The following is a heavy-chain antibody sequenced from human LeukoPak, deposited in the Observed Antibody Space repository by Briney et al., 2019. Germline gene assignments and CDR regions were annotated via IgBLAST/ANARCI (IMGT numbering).Heavy chain of an antibody. J-gene: IGHJ6*03. CDR2: INPSGGST. Sequence: ASVKVSCKASGYTFTSYYMHWVRQAPGQGLEWMGIINPSGGSTSYAQKFQGRVTMTRDMSTSTVYMELSSLRSEDTAVYYCARGPSAGYSSGWGGYHYYYYMDVWGKGPTVTVSS. V-gene: IGHV1-46*01. CDR3: ARGPSAGYSSGWGGYHYYYYMDV. D-gene: IGHD6-19*01. CDR1: GYTFTSYY.